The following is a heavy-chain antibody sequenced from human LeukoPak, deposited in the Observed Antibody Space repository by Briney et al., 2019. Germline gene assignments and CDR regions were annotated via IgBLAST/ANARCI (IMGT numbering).Heavy chain of an antibody. Sequence: SETLSLTCAVYGGSFSGYYWSWIRQPPGKGLEWIGEINHSGSTNYNPSLKSRVTISVDTSKNQFSLKLSSVTAADTAVYYCARYFKGSGSYYRYYYYYMDVWGKGTTVTISS. CDR2: INHSGST. CDR3: ARYFKGSGSYYRYYYYYMDV. D-gene: IGHD3-10*01. CDR1: GGSFSGYY. J-gene: IGHJ6*03. V-gene: IGHV4-34*01.